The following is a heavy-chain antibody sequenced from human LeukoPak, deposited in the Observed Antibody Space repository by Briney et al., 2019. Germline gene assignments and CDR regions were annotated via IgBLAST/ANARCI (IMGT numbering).Heavy chain of an antibody. Sequence: GGSLRLSCAASGFTFSGYAMSWVRQAPGKGLEWVSTITGSGGTTYYADSVKGRFTISRDNAKNSLYLQMNSLRVEDTAVYYCARAEGSGSSFDYWGQGTLVTVSS. CDR3: ARAEGSGSSFDY. D-gene: IGHD3-10*01. J-gene: IGHJ4*02. CDR1: GFTFSGYA. CDR2: ITGSGGTT. V-gene: IGHV3-23*01.